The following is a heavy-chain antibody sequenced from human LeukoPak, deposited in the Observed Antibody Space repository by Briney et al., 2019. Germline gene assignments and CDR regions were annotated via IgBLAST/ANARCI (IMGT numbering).Heavy chain of an antibody. Sequence: GGSLGLSCAASGFTFSSYAMHWVRQAPGKGLEWAAVIAYDGNNKYYADSVKGRFTISRDNSKNTLYLQMNSLRAEDTAVYYCARDPFVVVVPVVTRGDYFDYWGQGTLVTVSS. J-gene: IGHJ4*02. CDR3: ARDPFVVVVPVVTRGDYFDY. D-gene: IGHD2-2*01. CDR2: IAYDGNNK. V-gene: IGHV3-30*04. CDR1: GFTFSSYA.